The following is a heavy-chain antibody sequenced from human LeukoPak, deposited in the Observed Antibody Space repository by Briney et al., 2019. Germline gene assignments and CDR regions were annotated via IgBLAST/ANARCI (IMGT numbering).Heavy chain of an antibody. J-gene: IGHJ4*02. CDR2: IISKTDGGTP. CDR1: GFTFSNAW. Sequence: GGSLRLSCAASGFTFSNAWMTWVRQAPGKGLEWVGRIISKTDGGTPDYAAPVKGRFTISRDDSKSTLYLQMHSLETDDTAAYYCTTDRLNYHNSGSYCGDYWGQGTLVTVSS. D-gene: IGHD3-10*01. CDR3: TTDRLNYHNSGSYCGDY. V-gene: IGHV3-15*01.